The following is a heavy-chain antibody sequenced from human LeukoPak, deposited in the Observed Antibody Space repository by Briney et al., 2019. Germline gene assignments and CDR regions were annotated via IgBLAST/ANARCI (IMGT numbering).Heavy chain of an antibody. Sequence: GGSLRLSCAASGFTFSSYAMSWVRQAPGKGLEWVSAISGSGGSTYYAGSVKGRFTIPRDNSKNTLYLQMNSLRAEDTAVYYCAKPQNTYYYDSSGYYSYFDYWGQGTLVTVSS. CDR2: ISGSGGST. CDR3: AKPQNTYYYDSSGYYSYFDY. V-gene: IGHV3-23*01. CDR1: GFTFSSYA. D-gene: IGHD3-22*01. J-gene: IGHJ4*02.